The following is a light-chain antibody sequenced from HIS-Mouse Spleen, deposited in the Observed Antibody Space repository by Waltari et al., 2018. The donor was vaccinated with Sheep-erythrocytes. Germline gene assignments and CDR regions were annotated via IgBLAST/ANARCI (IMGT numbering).Light chain of an antibody. CDR1: QSISSY. CDR2: AAS. CDR3: QQSYSTPQFT. V-gene: IGKV1-39*01. J-gene: IGKJ3*01. Sequence: DIQMTQSPSSLPASVGDTVTITCRASQSISSYLNWYQQKPGKAPKLLIYAASSLQSGVPSRFSGSGSGTDFTLTISSLQPEDFATYYCQQSYSTPQFTFGPGTKVDIK.